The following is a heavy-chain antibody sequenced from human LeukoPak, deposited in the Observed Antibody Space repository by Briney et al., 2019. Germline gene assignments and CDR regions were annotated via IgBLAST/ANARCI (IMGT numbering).Heavy chain of an antibody. CDR1: GFTFSSYA. D-gene: IGHD6-13*01. CDR3: ARDRGIAAAGIPPPDY. Sequence: GGSLRLSCAASGFTFSSYAMSWVRQAPGKGLEWVSSISSSSSYIYYADSVKGRFTISRDNAKNSLYLQMNSLRAEDTAVYYCARDRGIAAAGIPPPDYWGQGTLVTVSS. V-gene: IGHV3-21*01. J-gene: IGHJ4*02. CDR2: ISSSSSYI.